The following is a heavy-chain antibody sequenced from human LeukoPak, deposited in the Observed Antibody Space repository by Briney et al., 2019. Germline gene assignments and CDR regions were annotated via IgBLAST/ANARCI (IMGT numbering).Heavy chain of an antibody. J-gene: IGHJ2*01. CDR2: ISSGSGTI. V-gene: IGHV3-48*01. Sequence: GGSLRLXCAASGSTFSSYNINWVRQAPGKGLEWVSYISSGSGTIYYADSVKGRFTISRDNAKNSLFLQMNSLRAEDTAVYYCAALRGLQNWYFDLWGRGTLVTVSS. CDR1: GSTFSSYN. CDR3: AALRGLQNWYFDL. D-gene: IGHD4-17*01.